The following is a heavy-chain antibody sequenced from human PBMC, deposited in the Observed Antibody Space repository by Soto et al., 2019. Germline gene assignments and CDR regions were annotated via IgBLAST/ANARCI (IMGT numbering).Heavy chain of an antibody. CDR2: IYYSGST. CDR1: GGSISSYY. V-gene: IGHV4-59*07. CDR3: ASLQYYYDSSGYSTGNWFYP. J-gene: IGHJ5*02. Sequence: ASDTLSLTCTVSGGSISSYYWSWIRQPPGKGLEWIGYIYYSGSTNYNPSLKSRVTISVDTSKNQFSLKLSSVTAADTAVYYCASLQYYYDSSGYSTGNWFYPWCQGTLVTVSS. D-gene: IGHD3-22*01.